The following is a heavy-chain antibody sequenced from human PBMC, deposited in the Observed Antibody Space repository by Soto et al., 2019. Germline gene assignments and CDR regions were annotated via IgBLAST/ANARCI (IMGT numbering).Heavy chain of an antibody. CDR1: GGSISSYY. CDR3: ARRGYGENFDY. Sequence: SETLSLTCTVSGGSISSYYWSWIRQPPGKGLEWIGYIYYSGSTNYNPSLKSRVTISVDTSKNQFSLKLSSVTAADTAMYYCARRGYGENFDYWGQGTLVTVSS. V-gene: IGHV4-59*01. J-gene: IGHJ4*02. CDR2: IYYSGST. D-gene: IGHD4-17*01.